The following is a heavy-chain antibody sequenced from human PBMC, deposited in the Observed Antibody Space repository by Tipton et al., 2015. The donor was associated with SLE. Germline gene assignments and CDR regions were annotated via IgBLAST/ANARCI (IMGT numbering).Heavy chain of an antibody. V-gene: IGHV4-39*07. Sequence: TLSLTCTVSGGSISSHGSFWGWIRQPPGKGLEWVGIIYNSGSTYSNPSLRSRVTISVATSKNHFSLKLRSVTSADTAVDYCARGYCTGDVCFGRGFFDYWGQGTLVSVSS. CDR2: IYNSGST. J-gene: IGHJ4*02. CDR3: ARGYCTGDVCFGRGFFDY. CDR1: GGSISSHGSF. D-gene: IGHD2-8*02.